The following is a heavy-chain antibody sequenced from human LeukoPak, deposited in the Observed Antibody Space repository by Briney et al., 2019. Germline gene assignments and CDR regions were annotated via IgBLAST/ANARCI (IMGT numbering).Heavy chain of an antibody. V-gene: IGHV3-30*03. CDR2: TSSDLNVK. Sequence: GGSLRLSCVGSGFTFSDYAIHWVRQAPGKGLEWVAVTSSDLNVKLYADSVKGRFTISRDNSRSTLYLQMNSLRPEDTAIYYCAREGYYGSGSPPSLYFDYWGQGTLVTVSS. CDR1: GFTFSDYA. CDR3: AREGYYGSGSPPSLYFDY. D-gene: IGHD3-10*01. J-gene: IGHJ4*02.